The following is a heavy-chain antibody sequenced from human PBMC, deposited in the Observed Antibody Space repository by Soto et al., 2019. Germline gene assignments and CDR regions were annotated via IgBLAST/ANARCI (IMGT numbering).Heavy chain of an antibody. CDR3: AKSLFGGPDI. Sequence: LRLSCAASRFTFSTYAMSWVRQAPGKGLEWVSGISGGGGDTSYADSVRGRFTCSRDNSKNTLYLQMNSLRAEDTALYYCAKSLFGGPDIWGQGTMVTVSS. CDR2: ISGGGGDT. D-gene: IGHD2-15*01. CDR1: RFTFSTYA. J-gene: IGHJ3*02. V-gene: IGHV3-23*01.